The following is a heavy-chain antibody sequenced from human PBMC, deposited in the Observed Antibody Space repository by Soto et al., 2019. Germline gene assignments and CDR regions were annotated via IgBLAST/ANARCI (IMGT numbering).Heavy chain of an antibody. V-gene: IGHV3-11*01. J-gene: IGHJ6*02. Sequence: GGSLRLSCAASGFTFSDYYMSWIRQAPGKGLEWVSYISSSGSTIYYADSVKGRFTISRDNAKNSLYLQMNSLRAEDTAVYYCARAGGSGSYYNYYYYGMDVWGQGTTVTVSS. D-gene: IGHD3-10*01. CDR1: GFTFSDYY. CDR3: ARAGGSGSYYNYYYYGMDV. CDR2: ISSSGSTI.